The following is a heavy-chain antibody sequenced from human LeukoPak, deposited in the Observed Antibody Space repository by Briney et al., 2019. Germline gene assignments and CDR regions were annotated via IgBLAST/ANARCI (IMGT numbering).Heavy chain of an antibody. D-gene: IGHD3-3*01. CDR1: GFTFSSYG. J-gene: IGHJ6*02. Sequence: GGSLRLSCAASGFTFSSYGMHWVRQAPGKGLEWVAVISYDGSNKYYADSVKGRFTISRDNSKNTLYLQMNSLRAEDTAVYYCAKDAIDITQGNGMDVWGQGTMVTVSS. CDR2: ISYDGSNK. CDR3: AKDAIDITQGNGMDV. V-gene: IGHV3-30*18.